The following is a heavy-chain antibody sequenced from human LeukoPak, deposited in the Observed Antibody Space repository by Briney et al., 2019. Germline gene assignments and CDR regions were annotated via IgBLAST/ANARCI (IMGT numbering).Heavy chain of an antibody. J-gene: IGHJ1*01. CDR2: ITGSGSQV. CDR3: AKDREYYYDSSGYYFQH. D-gene: IGHD3-22*01. Sequence: GGSLRLSCAASGFTFSSYHMNWVRQAPGKGLEWVSSITGSGSQVYFADSVKGRFTISRDNSKNTLYLQMNSLRAEDTAVYYCAKDREYYYDSSGYYFQHWGQGTLVTVSS. CDR1: GFTFSSYH. V-gene: IGHV3-23*01.